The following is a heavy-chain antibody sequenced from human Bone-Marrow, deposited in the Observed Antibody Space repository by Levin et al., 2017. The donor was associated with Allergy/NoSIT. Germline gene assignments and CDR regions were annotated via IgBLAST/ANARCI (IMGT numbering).Heavy chain of an antibody. V-gene: IGHV1-2*02. J-gene: IGHJ4*02. Sequence: ASVKVSCKASGYTFTSYFLQWVRRAPGQGLEWMGWINPNSGVTNFAQKFQGRVTVTRDTSVTTSFLELSSLRSDDTAVYYCMRSEYPKFPFDLWGQGTLVTVSS. CDR3: MRSEYPKFPFDL. CDR1: GYTFTSYF. CDR2: INPNSGVT. D-gene: IGHD6-6*01.